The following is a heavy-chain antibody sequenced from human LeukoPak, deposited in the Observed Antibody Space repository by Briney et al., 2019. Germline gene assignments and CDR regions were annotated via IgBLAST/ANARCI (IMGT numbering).Heavy chain of an antibody. D-gene: IGHD3-10*01. CDR3: ARDSFDYGSGSPLDY. V-gene: IGHV4-4*07. CDR2: IYSSGST. Sequence: SETLSPIGTVPGGSIISYNGSWIRHPPGKGLDWIGRIYSSGSTNYNSSLKSRVTMSVDTSKNQFTLKLTSVTAADTAMYYCARDSFDYGSGSPLDYWGQGTLVTVSS. CDR1: GGSIISYN. J-gene: IGHJ4*02.